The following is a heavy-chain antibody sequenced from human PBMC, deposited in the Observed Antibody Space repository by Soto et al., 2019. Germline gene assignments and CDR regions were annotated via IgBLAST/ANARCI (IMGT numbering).Heavy chain of an antibody. V-gene: IGHV4-30-4*01. CDR3: AREVSPLTTAWYFDL. Sequence: QVQLQESGPGLVKPSQTLSLTCTVSGGSISGGVYYWSWIRQPPGKGREWIGYIFDSGSTYYNPSITSRVTISVDTSKNQFSLRLSSVTAADTAVYYCAREVSPLTTAWYFDLWGRGTLVTVSS. CDR1: GGSISGGVYY. J-gene: IGHJ2*01. CDR2: IFDSGST. D-gene: IGHD4-17*01.